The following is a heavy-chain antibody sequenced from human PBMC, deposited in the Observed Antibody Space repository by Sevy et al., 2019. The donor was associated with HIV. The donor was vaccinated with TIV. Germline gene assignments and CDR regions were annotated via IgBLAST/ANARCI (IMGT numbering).Heavy chain of an antibody. CDR3: AKDSHRDYGDYRLGY. CDR1: GFTFSSYG. V-gene: IGHV3-30*18. D-gene: IGHD4-17*01. CDR2: ISYDGSNK. Sequence: GGSLRLSCAASGFTFSSYGMHWVRQAPGKGLEWVAVISYDGSNKYYADSVKGRFTISRDNSKNTLYLQMNSLRAEDTAVHYCAKDSHRDYGDYRLGYWGQGTLVTVSS. J-gene: IGHJ4*02.